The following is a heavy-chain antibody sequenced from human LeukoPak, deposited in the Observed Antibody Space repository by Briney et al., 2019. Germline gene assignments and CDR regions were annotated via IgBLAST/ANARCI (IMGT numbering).Heavy chain of an antibody. Sequence: ASVKVSCKASGYTFTSYDINWVRQATGQGLEWMGWMNPNSGNTGYAQKFQGRVTMTRDTSISTAYMELSRLRSDDTAVYYCAREEGDSSGYYGYWGQGTLVTVSS. D-gene: IGHD3-22*01. CDR1: GYTFTSYD. J-gene: IGHJ4*02. CDR3: AREEGDSSGYYGY. V-gene: IGHV1-8*01. CDR2: MNPNSGNT.